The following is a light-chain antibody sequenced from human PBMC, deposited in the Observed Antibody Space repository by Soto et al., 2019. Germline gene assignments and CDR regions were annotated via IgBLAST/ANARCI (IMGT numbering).Light chain of an antibody. V-gene: IGKV1-5*03. CDR3: QHYNSYSEA. CDR1: QTISSW. CDR2: KAS. J-gene: IGKJ1*01. Sequence: DIQMTQSPSTLSGSVGCIVTITFRASQTISSWLAWYQQKPGKAPKLLIYKASTLKSGVPSRFSGSGSGTEFTLTISSLQPDDFATYYCQHYNSYSEAFGQGTKVDI.